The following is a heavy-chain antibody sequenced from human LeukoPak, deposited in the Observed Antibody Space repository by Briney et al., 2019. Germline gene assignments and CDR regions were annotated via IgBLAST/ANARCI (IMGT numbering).Heavy chain of an antibody. V-gene: IGHV3-23*01. Sequence: GGSLRLSCAASGFTFRSYAMNWVRQASGKGLEWVSGINGSGGSTYYADSVKGRFTISRDNSKSSLYLQMNSLRAEDTAVYYCAKDPCSGASCYSFDYWGQGTLVTVSS. D-gene: IGHD2-15*01. CDR3: AKDPCSGASCYSFDY. J-gene: IGHJ4*02. CDR1: GFTFRSYA. CDR2: INGSGGST.